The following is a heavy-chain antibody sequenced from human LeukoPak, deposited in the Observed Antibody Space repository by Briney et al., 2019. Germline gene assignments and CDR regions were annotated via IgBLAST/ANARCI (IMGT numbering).Heavy chain of an antibody. Sequence: GGSLRLSCAASGFTFSSYWMSWVRQAPGKGLVWVSRINSDGSSTSYADSVKGRFTISRDNAKNSLYLQMNSLRAEDTALYYCAKDRAVAGTLDYFDYWGQGTLVTVSS. V-gene: IGHV3-74*01. J-gene: IGHJ4*02. CDR1: GFTFSSYW. D-gene: IGHD6-19*01. CDR2: INSDGSST. CDR3: AKDRAVAGTLDYFDY.